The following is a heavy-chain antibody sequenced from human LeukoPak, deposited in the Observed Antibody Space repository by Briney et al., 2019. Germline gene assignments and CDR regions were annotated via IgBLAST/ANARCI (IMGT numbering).Heavy chain of an antibody. CDR2: INPNSGGT. Sequence: ASVKVSCKASGYTFTGYYMHWVRQAPGQGLEWMGWINPNSGGTNYAQKFQGWVTMTRDTSISTAYMELSRLRSDDTAVYYCARGERLWLLHYYFDYWGQGTLVTVSS. V-gene: IGHV1-2*04. CDR1: GYTFTGYY. CDR3: ARGERLWLLHYYFDY. J-gene: IGHJ4*02. D-gene: IGHD5-18*01.